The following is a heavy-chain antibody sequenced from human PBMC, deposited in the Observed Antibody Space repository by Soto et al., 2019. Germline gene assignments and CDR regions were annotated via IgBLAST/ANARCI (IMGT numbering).Heavy chain of an antibody. CDR1: GGCFSSGSYY. V-gene: IGHV4-61*01. D-gene: IGHD5-12*01. J-gene: IGHJ4*01. Sequence: XATLSLTCTVSGGCFSSGSYYWSWIRQPPGKGLEWIGYIYYSGSTNYNPSLKSRVTISVDTSKNQFSLKLSSVTAADTAVYYCARVSKRWLQTASFDYWGHGTLVSVSS. CDR3: ARVSKRWLQTASFDY. CDR2: IYYSGST.